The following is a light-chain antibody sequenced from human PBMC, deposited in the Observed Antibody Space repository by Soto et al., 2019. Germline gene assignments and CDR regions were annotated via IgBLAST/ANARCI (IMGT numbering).Light chain of an antibody. Sequence: EIVMTQSPATLSVSPGERATLSCRASQSVSSNLAWYQQKPGQAPRLLIYGASTRATGIPARFSGSGSGTEFTLIISSLQSADFAVYYCKHYNNWPPAFGQGTKVDIK. V-gene: IGKV3-15*01. CDR1: QSVSSN. J-gene: IGKJ2*01. CDR3: KHYNNWPPA. CDR2: GAS.